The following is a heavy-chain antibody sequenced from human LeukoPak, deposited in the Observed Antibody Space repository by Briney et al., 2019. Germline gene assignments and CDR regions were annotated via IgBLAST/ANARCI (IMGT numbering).Heavy chain of an antibody. CDR3: ARDPEQWLGMGFDY. CDR2: IWYDGSNK. Sequence: QAGGSLRLSCAASGFTFSSYGMHWVRQAPGKGLEWVAVIWYDGSNKYYADSVKGRFTISRDNSKNTLYLQMNSLRAEDTVVYYCARDPEQWLGMGFDYWGQGTLVTVSS. V-gene: IGHV3-33*01. J-gene: IGHJ4*02. D-gene: IGHD6-19*01. CDR1: GFTFSSYG.